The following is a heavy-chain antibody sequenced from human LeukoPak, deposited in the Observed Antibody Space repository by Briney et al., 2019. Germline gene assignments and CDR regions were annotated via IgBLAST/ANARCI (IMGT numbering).Heavy chain of an antibody. CDR1: GFTFSSYW. J-gene: IGHJ5*02. V-gene: IGHV3-7*05. Sequence: PGGSLRLSCGASGFTFSSYWMSWVRQVPGKGLEWVAKIKEDGSEKYYVDSVEGRFTISRDNAKNSLCLQMNSLRAEDTAVYYCATPSGPWGQGTLVTVSS. CDR2: IKEDGSEK. D-gene: IGHD3-10*01. CDR3: ATPSGP.